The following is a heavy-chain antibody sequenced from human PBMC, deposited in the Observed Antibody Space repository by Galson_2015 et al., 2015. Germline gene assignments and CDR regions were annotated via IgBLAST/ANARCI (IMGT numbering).Heavy chain of an antibody. Sequence: SLRLSCAASGFTFSSYSMHWVRQAPGKGLEWVAVISYDGSNKYYADSVKGRFTISRDNAKNTLYLQMNSLRAEDTAVYYCARDTHFWSFYLLDYWGQGTLVTVSS. CDR3: ARDTHFWSFYLLDY. CDR1: GFTFSSYS. J-gene: IGHJ4*02. V-gene: IGHV3-30*01. D-gene: IGHD3-3*02. CDR2: ISYDGSNK.